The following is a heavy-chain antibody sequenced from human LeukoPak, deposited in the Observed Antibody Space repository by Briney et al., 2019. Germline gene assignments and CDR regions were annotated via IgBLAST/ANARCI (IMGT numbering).Heavy chain of an antibody. CDR3: ARQPYYYDSSGYTGLYDY. V-gene: IGHV4-59*08. Sequence: PSETLSLTCTVSGGSISSYYWSWIRQPPGKGLEWIGYISYIGSTNYNPSLKSRVNMSVDTSKNQFSLKLSSVTAADTAVYYCARQPYYYDSSGYTGLYDYWGQGTLVTVSS. CDR1: GGSISSYY. J-gene: IGHJ4*02. D-gene: IGHD3-22*01. CDR2: ISYIGST.